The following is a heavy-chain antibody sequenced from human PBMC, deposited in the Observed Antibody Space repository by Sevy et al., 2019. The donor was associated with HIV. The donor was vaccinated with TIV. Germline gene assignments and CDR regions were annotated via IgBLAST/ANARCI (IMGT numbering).Heavy chain of an antibody. J-gene: IGHJ6*02. D-gene: IGHD2-2*02. CDR1: GFRFSRSG. V-gene: IGHV3-30*18. Sequence: GGSLRLSCAASGFRFSRSGMHWVRQAAGKGLEWMAVVSEDGSDKDYGDSVKGRFTISRDNSNDMLYLEMNSLRPEDTAMYYCANSAVRFVGCSWLYHYFAMDVWGQGTTVTVSS. CDR2: VSEDGSDK. CDR3: ANSAVRFVGCSWLYHYFAMDV.